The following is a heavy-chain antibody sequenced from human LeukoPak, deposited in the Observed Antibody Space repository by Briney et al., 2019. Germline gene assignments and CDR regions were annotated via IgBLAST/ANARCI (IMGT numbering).Heavy chain of an antibody. D-gene: IGHD3-10*01. Sequence: ASETLSLTCTVSGGSISSGSYYWGWIRQPPGKGLEWIGSMYYSGSTYCNPSLKSRVTISVDTSKKQFSLKLRSETAADTAVYYCARERITMVRGVDRPDGFDIWGQGTMVTVSS. CDR2: MYYSGST. CDR3: ARERITMVRGVDRPDGFDI. CDR1: GGSISSGSYY. V-gene: IGHV4-39*07. J-gene: IGHJ3*02.